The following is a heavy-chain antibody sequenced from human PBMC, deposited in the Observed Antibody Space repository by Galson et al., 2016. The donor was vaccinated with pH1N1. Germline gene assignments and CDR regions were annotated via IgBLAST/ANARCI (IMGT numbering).Heavy chain of an antibody. CDR2: IIPIAGTA. CDR1: GGTSGSFG. D-gene: IGHD3-3*01. Sequence: SVKVSCKASGGTSGSFGINWVRQAPGQGLEWTGRIIPIAGTAAYAPILQGRVTITADESTSTVYLELRSLRSEDTAVYFCATHDFWSDQYFYYGMEVWGQGTTLTVSS. V-gene: IGHV1-69*13. CDR3: ATHDFWSDQYFYYGMEV. J-gene: IGHJ6*02.